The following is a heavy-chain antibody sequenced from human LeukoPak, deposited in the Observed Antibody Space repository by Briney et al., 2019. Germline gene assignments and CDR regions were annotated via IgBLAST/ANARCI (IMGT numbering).Heavy chain of an antibody. CDR3: ARGRGNTAMVTTGYFDY. CDR2: INSDGSST. V-gene: IGHV3-74*01. Sequence: GGSLRLSCAASGFTFSSYWMHWVRQAPGKGLVWVLRINSDGSSTSYADSVKGRFTISRDNAKNTLYLQMNSLRAEDTAVYYCARGRGNTAMVTTGYFDYWGQGTLVTVSS. D-gene: IGHD5-18*01. J-gene: IGHJ4*02. CDR1: GFTFSSYW.